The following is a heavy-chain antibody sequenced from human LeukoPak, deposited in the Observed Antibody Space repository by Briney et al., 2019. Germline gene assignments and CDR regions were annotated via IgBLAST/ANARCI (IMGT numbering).Heavy chain of an antibody. CDR1: GFTFSSYS. CDR3: ARDPGDSSGYTAYDAFDI. Sequence: GGSLRLSCAASGFTFSSYSMNWVRQAPGKGLEWVSYISSSSSTIYYADSVKGRFTISRDNAKNSLYLQMNSLRAEDTAVYYCARDPGDSSGYTAYDAFDIWGQGTMVTVSS. V-gene: IGHV3-48*01. D-gene: IGHD3-22*01. J-gene: IGHJ3*02. CDR2: ISSSSSTI.